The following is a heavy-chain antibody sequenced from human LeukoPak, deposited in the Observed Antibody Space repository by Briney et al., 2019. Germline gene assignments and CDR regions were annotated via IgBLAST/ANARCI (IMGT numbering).Heavy chain of an antibody. CDR1: GGTFSSYA. CDR2: INPILGIA. J-gene: IGHJ4*02. V-gene: IGHV1-69*04. D-gene: IGHD1-1*01. Sequence: SVKVSCKASGGTFSSYAISWVRQAPGQGLEWMGRINPILGIANYAQKFQGRVTITADKSTSTAYMELSSLRSEDTAVYYCARDRYDSPFDYWGQGTLVTVSS. CDR3: ARDRYDSPFDY.